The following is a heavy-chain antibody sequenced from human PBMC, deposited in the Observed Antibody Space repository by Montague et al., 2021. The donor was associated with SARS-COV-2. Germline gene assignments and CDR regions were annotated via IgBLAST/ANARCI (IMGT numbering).Heavy chain of an antibody. J-gene: IGHJ4*02. CDR1: GSTFSSYA. D-gene: IGHD5-18*01. CDR3: ANVLDSYGFYFDY. Sequence: SLRLSCAASGSTFSSYALHWVRQAPGKGLEWVAVISYDGSNKHYADSVKGRFTISRDNSKNTLYLQMNSLRAEDTAVYYCANVLDSYGFYFDYWGQGTLVTVSS. CDR2: ISYDGSNK. V-gene: IGHV3-30*18.